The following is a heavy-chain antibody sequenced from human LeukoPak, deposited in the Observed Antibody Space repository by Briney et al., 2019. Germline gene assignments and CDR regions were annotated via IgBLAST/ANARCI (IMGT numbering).Heavy chain of an antibody. V-gene: IGHV1-2*02. CDR3: ARDSSGWLLSREEYWFDP. Sequence: ASVKVSCKASGYTFTGYYMHWVRQAPGQGLEWMGGINPNSGGTNYAQKFQGRVTMARDTSISTAYMELSRLRSGDTAVYYCARDSSGWLLSREEYWFDPWGQGTLVTVSS. CDR1: GYTFTGYY. J-gene: IGHJ5*02. CDR2: INPNSGGT. D-gene: IGHD6-19*01.